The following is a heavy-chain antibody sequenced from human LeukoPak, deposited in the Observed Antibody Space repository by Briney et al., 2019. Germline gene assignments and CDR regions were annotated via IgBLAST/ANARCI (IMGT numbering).Heavy chain of an antibody. Sequence: PGGSLRLSCAASGFTFDDYAMHWVRQAPEKGLEWVSLISWDGGSTYYADSVKGRFTISRDNSKNSLYLQMNSLRAEDTALYYCAKDMPSAAAGTDYYGMDVWGKGTTVTVSS. J-gene: IGHJ6*04. CDR3: AKDMPSAAAGTDYYGMDV. D-gene: IGHD6-13*01. CDR1: GFTFDDYA. CDR2: ISWDGGST. V-gene: IGHV3-43D*04.